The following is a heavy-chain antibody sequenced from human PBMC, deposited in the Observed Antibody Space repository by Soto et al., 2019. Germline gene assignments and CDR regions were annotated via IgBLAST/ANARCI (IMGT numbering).Heavy chain of an antibody. D-gene: IGHD2-2*01. CDR2: IIPISGTA. J-gene: IGHJ6*02. CDR3: ARSQGSSTSLEIYYYYYYGMDV. Sequence: QVQLVQSGAEVKKPGSSVKVSCKASGGTFSSYAISWVRQAPGQGLEWMGVIIPISGTANYAQKFQGRVTITADESTSTDYMELSSLRSEDTAVYYCARSQGSSTSLEIYYYYYYGMDVWGQGTTVTVSS. CDR1: GGTFSSYA. V-gene: IGHV1-69*01.